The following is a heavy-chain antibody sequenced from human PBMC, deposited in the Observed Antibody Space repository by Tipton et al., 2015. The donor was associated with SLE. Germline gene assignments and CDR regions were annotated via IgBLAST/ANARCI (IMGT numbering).Heavy chain of an antibody. J-gene: IGHJ4*02. Sequence: TLSLTCTVSGGSISSSSYYWGWIRQPPGKGLEWIGSIYYSGSTYYNPSLKSRVTISVETSKNQFSLKLSSVTAADTAVYYCAPKYYPAAMGFDYWGQGTLVTVSS. CDR1: GGSISSSSYY. CDR2: IYYSGST. D-gene: IGHD2-2*01. CDR3: APKYYPAAMGFDY. V-gene: IGHV4-39*07.